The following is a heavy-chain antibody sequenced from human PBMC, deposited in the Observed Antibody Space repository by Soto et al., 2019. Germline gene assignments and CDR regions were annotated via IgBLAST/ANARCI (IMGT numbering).Heavy chain of an antibody. V-gene: IGHV3-23*01. D-gene: IGHD7-27*01. CDR2: ISGRGENT. CDR1: GFTFGVFA. Sequence: EVQLLESGGGLVQPGGSLRLSCAASGFTFGVFAMSWVRQAPGKGLELVSTISGRGENTYYADSVKGRFTISRDNSKNTLNLQMNSLRGEDTAVYYCAKDRGTGDYGVNAVDTWGQGTMVTVAS. J-gene: IGHJ3*02. CDR3: AKDRGTGDYGVNAVDT.